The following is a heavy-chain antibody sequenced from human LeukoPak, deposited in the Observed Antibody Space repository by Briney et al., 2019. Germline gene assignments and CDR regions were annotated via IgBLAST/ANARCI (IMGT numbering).Heavy chain of an antibody. CDR2: IKSHTNGGTS. D-gene: IGHD6-19*01. J-gene: IGHJ4*01. CDR3: TTHSVTVSGTHF. V-gene: IGHV3-15*01. Sequence: RIKSHTNGGTSEYAAPVKGRFTISREDSKNTLYLQMNSLKPEDTAMYYCTTHSVTVSGTHFWGQGALVTVSS.